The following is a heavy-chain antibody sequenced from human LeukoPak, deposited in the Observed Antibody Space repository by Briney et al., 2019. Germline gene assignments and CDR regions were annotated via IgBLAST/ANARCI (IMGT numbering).Heavy chain of an antibody. J-gene: IGHJ5*01. D-gene: IGHD4-11*01. CDR2: INGDGSNT. CDR3: AREKGSSNYDS. V-gene: IGHV3-74*03. Sequence: GGSLRLSCAASGFTFNTYWIHWVRQVPGKGLVWVSRINGDGSNTAYADSVKGRFTISRDNAKNTLYLQMNSLRAEDTAVYYCAREKGSSNYDSWGQGTLVTVSS. CDR1: GFTFNTYW.